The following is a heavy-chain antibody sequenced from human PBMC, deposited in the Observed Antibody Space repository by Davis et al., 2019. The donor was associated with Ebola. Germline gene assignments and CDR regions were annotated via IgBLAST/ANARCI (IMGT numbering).Heavy chain of an antibody. Sequence: AASVKVSCKASGYTFTSYDINWVRQATGQGLEWMGWMNPNSGNTGYAQKFQGRVTMTRNTSISTAYMVLSSLRSEDTAVYYCARRGSGYDYYSYYYYGMDVWGQGTTVTVSS. J-gene: IGHJ6*02. V-gene: IGHV1-8*01. CDR3: ARRGSGYDYYSYYYYGMDV. D-gene: IGHD5-12*01. CDR1: GYTFTSYD. CDR2: MNPNSGNT.